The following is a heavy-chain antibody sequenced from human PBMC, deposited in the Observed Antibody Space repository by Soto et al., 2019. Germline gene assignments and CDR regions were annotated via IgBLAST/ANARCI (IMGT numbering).Heavy chain of an antibody. CDR2: ITRRSTHI. CDR3: ARETRDFELEVDFSQGMDV. J-gene: IGHJ6*02. V-gene: IGHV3-21*01. D-gene: IGHD2-8*02. Sequence: GGSLRLSCAAYGFTFSDYSFNWVRQAPGKGLEWVSSITRRSTHIYYADSVRGRFTISRDNAHNSLYLQMNGLRAEDTAVYYCARETRDFELEVDFSQGMDVWGQGATVTVSS. CDR1: GFTFSDYS.